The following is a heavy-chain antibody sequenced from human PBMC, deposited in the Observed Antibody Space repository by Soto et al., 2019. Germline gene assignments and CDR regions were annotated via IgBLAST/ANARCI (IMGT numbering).Heavy chain of an antibody. Sequence: EVQRVESGGGLVQPGGTLRLSCAAAGFTFTSNSMNGVRQAQGKGLEWISSITSSSSTIYYADSVKGRFTISRDNAKNSMYLQMNSLRDEDTAVYYCARGRVGTASFDCWCQGTLVTVSS. V-gene: IGHV3-48*02. CDR2: ITSSSSTI. CDR3: ARGRVGTASFDC. J-gene: IGHJ4*02. CDR1: GFTFTSNS. D-gene: IGHD3-16*01.